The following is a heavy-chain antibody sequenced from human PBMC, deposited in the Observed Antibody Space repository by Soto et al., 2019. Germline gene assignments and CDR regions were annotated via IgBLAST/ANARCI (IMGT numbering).Heavy chain of an antibody. CDR1: GYTFTGYY. D-gene: IGHD3-10*01. Sequence: EASVKVSCKASGYTFTGYYMHWVRQAPGQGLEWMGWINPNSGGTNYAQKFQGRVTMTRDTSISTAYMELSRLRSDDTAVYYCARGGRLGESYYYYYGMDVWGQGTTVTVSS. J-gene: IGHJ6*02. CDR2: INPNSGGT. CDR3: ARGGRLGESYYYYYGMDV. V-gene: IGHV1-2*02.